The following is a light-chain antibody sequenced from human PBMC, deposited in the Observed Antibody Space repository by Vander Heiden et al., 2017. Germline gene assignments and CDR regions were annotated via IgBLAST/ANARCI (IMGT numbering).Light chain of an antibody. V-gene: IGKV1-5*03. CDR1: QSRITS. Sequence: DTKMPQSPSTLSASVGDRVTITCRASQSRITSLAWYQQKQGKAPRLLIYKVSTLETGVPSRLSGSGSGTDFTLTITSLQPEDFATYYCQQYNSYWNFGQGTKVELK. CDR3: QQYNSYWN. CDR2: KVS. J-gene: IGKJ1*01.